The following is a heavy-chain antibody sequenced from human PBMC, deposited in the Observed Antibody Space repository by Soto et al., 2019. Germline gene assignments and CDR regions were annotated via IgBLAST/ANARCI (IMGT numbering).Heavy chain of an antibody. D-gene: IGHD3-10*01. V-gene: IGHV1-18*01. Sequence: QVQLVQSGAEVKKPGASVKVSCKASGYTFTSYGISWVRQAPGQGLEWMGRTSAYNANTNYAQKLQGRVTMSTDTSTSTAYMELRSLTSDGTAVYYCARSSMVRDLLFDYWGQGTLVTVSS. CDR2: TSAYNANT. J-gene: IGHJ4*02. CDR3: ARSSMVRDLLFDY. CDR1: GYTFTSYG.